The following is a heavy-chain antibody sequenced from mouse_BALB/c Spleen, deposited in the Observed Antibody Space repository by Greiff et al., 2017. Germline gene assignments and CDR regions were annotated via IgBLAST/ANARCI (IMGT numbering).Heavy chain of an antibody. J-gene: IGHJ3*01. Sequence: EVKLVESGGGLVKPGGSLKLSCAASGFTFSDYYMYWVRQTPEKRLEWVVTISDGGSYTYYPDSVKGRFTISRDNAKNNLYLQMSSLKSEDTAMYYCARASGTKAWFAYWGQGTLVTVSA. D-gene: IGHD3-3*01. CDR2: ISDGGSYT. V-gene: IGHV5-4*02. CDR3: ARASGTKAWFAY. CDR1: GFTFSDYY.